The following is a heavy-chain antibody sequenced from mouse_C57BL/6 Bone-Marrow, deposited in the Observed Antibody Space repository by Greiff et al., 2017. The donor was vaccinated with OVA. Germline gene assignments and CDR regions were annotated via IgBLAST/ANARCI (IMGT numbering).Heavy chain of an antibody. J-gene: IGHJ2*01. CDR1: GFNIKDDY. CDR2: IDPENGDT. D-gene: IGHD1-1*01. V-gene: IGHV14-4*01. CDR3: TTPITTSEDY. Sequence: VQLQQSGAELVRPGASVKLSCTASGFNIKDDYMHWVKQRPEQGLEWIGWIDPENGDTEYASKFQGKATITADTSSNTAYLQLSSLTSEDTAVYYCTTPITTSEDYWGQGTTLTVSS.